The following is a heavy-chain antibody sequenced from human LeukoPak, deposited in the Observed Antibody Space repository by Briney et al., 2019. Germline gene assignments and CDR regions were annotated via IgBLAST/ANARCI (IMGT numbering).Heavy chain of an antibody. V-gene: IGHV3-15*01. CDR2: IKTKTDGGTT. D-gene: IGHD3-22*01. J-gene: IGHJ4*02. CDR1: GFTFSSAW. Sequence: GGSLRLSCAASGFTFSSAWMSWVRQAPGKGLEWVGRIKTKTDGGTTDYAAPVKGRFTISRDDSENTLYLQMNSLKSEDTAVYYCTTDWVSTGYHYFDYWGQGTLVTVSS. CDR3: TTDWVSTGYHYFDY.